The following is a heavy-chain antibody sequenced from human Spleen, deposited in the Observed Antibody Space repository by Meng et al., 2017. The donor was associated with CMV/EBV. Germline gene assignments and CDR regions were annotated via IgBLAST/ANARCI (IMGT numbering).Heavy chain of an antibody. J-gene: IGHJ6*02. CDR2: ISYDGSNK. D-gene: IGHD2-2*01. CDR3: ARVGLGPAATSGGMDV. Sequence: GESLKISCAASGFTFSSYAMHWVRQAPGKGLEWVAVISYDGSNKYYANSVKGRFTISRDNSKNTLYLQMNSLRAEDTAVYYCARVGLGPAATSGGMDVWGQGTTVTVSS. CDR1: GFTFSSYA. V-gene: IGHV3-30-3*01.